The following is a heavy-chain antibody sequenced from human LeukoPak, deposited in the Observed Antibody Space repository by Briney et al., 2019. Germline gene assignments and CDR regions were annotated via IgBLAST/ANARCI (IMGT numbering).Heavy chain of an antibody. V-gene: IGHV4-61*02. CDR2: ISSSGST. D-gene: IGHD3-22*01. Sequence: NPSETLSLTCTVSGDSIRSGDYYWSWIRQPAGKGLEWIRLISSSGSTNYNPSLKRRVTISVDASKNQFSLKLSSVTAADTAVYFCARGPYSDDSSGAFDIWGQGTMVTVSS. J-gene: IGHJ3*02. CDR3: ARGPYSDDSSGAFDI. CDR1: GDSIRSGDYY.